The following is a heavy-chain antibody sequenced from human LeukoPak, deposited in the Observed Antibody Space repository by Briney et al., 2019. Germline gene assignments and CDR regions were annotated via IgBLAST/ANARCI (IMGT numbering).Heavy chain of an antibody. J-gene: IGHJ4*02. CDR2: IKSRGGGGTA. Sequence: GGSLRLSCVVSGIKFSVAWMSWVRQAPGKGLEWVGRIKSRGGGGTADYAAPVKGRFTISRDDSENTVYLLMDSLQTEDTAVYYCTWMTTIVTVDFWGQGTLVTVSS. D-gene: IGHD4-11*01. CDR3: TWMTTIVTVDF. CDR1: GIKFSVAW. V-gene: IGHV3-15*01.